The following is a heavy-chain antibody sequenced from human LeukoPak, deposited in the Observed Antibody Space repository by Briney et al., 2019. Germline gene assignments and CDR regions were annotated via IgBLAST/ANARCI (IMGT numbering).Heavy chain of an antibody. CDR1: GYSFTSYW. CDR2: IYPGDSDT. J-gene: IGHJ6*02. D-gene: IGHD6-13*01. Sequence: GESLKISFKGSGYSFTSYWIGWVRQMPGKGLEWMGIIYPGDSDTRYSPSFQGQVTISADKSISTAYLQWSSLKASGTAMYYWARLAAAGNYYYYYCMDVWGQGTTVTVSS. CDR3: ARLAAAGNYYYYYCMDV. V-gene: IGHV5-51*01.